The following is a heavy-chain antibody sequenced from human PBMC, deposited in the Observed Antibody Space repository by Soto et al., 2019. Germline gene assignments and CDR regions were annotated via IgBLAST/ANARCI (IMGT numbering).Heavy chain of an antibody. CDR1: GFTFSNYG. V-gene: IGHV3-33*01. Sequence: PGGSLRLSCAASGFTFSNYGMHWVRQAPGKGLEWVAVILYDGNNKYYADSVKGRFTISRDNSNNTLYVQMTSLRAEDTAVYYCARGLHSLFDYWGQGTLVTVSS. CDR2: ILYDGNNK. CDR3: ARGLHSLFDY. J-gene: IGHJ4*02. D-gene: IGHD2-21*01.